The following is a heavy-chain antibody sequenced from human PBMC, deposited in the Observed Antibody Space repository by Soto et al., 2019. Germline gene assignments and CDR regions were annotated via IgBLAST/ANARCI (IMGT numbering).Heavy chain of an antibody. J-gene: IGHJ4*02. Sequence: PGGSLGLSCAASGFTFSSYAMSWVRQAPGKGLEWVSAISGSGGSTYYADSVKGRFTISRDNSKNTLYLQMNSLRAEDTAVYYCAKDPNNYDFWSGYYTSWGQGTLVTGAS. V-gene: IGHV3-23*01. CDR1: GFTFSSYA. D-gene: IGHD3-3*01. CDR3: AKDPNNYDFWSGYYTS. CDR2: ISGSGGST.